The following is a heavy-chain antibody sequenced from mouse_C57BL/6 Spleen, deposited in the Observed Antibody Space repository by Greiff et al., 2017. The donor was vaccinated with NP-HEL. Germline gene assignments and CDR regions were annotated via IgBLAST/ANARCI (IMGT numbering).Heavy chain of an antibody. CDR1: GYTFTDYE. V-gene: IGHV1-15*01. J-gene: IGHJ2*01. Sequence: QVQLQQSGAELVRPGASVTLSCKASGYTFTDYEMHWVKQTPVHGLEWIGAIDPETGGTAYNQKFKGKAILTADKSSSTAYMELRSLTSEDSAVYYCTRWLLNCSYFDYWGQGTTLTVSS. CDR2: IDPETGGT. D-gene: IGHD4-1*01. CDR3: TRWLLNCSYFDY.